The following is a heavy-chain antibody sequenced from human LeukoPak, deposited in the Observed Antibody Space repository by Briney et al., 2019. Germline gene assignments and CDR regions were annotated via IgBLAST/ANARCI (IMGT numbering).Heavy chain of an antibody. J-gene: IGHJ4*02. CDR2: ISGSGGST. D-gene: IGHD1-26*01. V-gene: IGHV3-23*01. CDR1: GFTFSSYA. CDR3: AKEGGYSGSYLSDS. Sequence: PGGSLRLSCAASGFTFSSYAMSWVRQAPGKELEWVSAISGSGGSTFYADSVKGRFTISRDNSKITLYLQMNSLRAEDTAVFYCAKEGGYSGSYLSDSWGQGTLVTVSS.